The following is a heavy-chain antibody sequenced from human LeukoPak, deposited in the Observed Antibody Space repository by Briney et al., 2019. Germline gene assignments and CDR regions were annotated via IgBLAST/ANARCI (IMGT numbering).Heavy chain of an antibody. CDR2: ISGSGGST. D-gene: IGHD6-19*01. V-gene: IGHV3-23*01. CDR1: GFTFSSYA. Sequence: GGSLRLSCAASGFTFSSYAMSWVRQAPGKGLEWVSAISGSGGSTYYADSVKGRFTISRDNSKSTLYLQMNSLRAEDTAVYYCAKSNPDSVAGTGEFDYWGQGTLVTVSS. J-gene: IGHJ4*02. CDR3: AKSNPDSVAGTGEFDY.